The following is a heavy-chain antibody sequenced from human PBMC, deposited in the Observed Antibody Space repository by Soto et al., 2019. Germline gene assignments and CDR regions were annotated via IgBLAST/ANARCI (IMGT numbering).Heavy chain of an antibody. D-gene: IGHD3-22*01. CDR2: VSGSGDST. J-gene: IGHJ4*02. V-gene: IGHV3-23*01. CDR1: GFTLSEYG. CDR3: ATSYYGERV. Sequence: ELQVLESGGGLVQPGGSLRLTCAASGFTLSEYGTSWVRQAPGKGLEWVSFVSGSGDSTYYTDSVKGRFTISRDSSKNTVCLQMNSLLAEDTVVDYCATSYYGERVWGQGTLVTVSS.